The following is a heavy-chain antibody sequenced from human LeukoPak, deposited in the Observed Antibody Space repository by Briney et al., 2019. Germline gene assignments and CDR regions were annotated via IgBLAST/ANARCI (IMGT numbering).Heavy chain of an antibody. D-gene: IGHD3-9*01. CDR3: ARTGYDILTGYRAKQCYFDY. V-gene: IGHV4-59*01. CDR1: GGSISSYY. J-gene: IGHJ4*02. CDR2: IYYSGST. Sequence: SETLSLTCTVSGGSISSYYWSWIRQPPGKGLEWIGYIYYSGSTNYNPSLKSRVTISVDTSKNQFSLKLNSVTAADTAVYYCARTGYDILTGYRAKQCYFDYWGQGTLVTVSS.